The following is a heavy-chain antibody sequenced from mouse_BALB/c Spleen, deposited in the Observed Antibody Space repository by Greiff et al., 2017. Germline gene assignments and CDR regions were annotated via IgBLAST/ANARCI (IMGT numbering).Heavy chain of an antibody. CDR2: ISYDGSN. J-gene: IGHJ2*01. CDR1: GYSITSGYY. D-gene: IGHD3-1*01. Sequence: DVQLQESGPGLVKPSQSLSLTCSVTGYSITSGYYWNWIRQFPGNKLEWMGYISYDGSNNYNPSLKNRISITRDTSKNQFFLKLNSVTTEDTATYYCASKRAYFDYWGQGTTLTVSS. V-gene: IGHV3-6*02. CDR3: ASKRAYFDY.